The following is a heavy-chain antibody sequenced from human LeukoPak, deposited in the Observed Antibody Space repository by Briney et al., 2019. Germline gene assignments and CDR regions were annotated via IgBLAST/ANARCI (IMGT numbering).Heavy chain of an antibody. CDR3: ARIVGGSQDF. D-gene: IGHD3-16*02. CDR2: TYHRSRWYN. J-gene: IGHJ4*02. V-gene: IGHV6-1*01. CDR1: GDSVSSNSVA. Sequence: SQTLSLTCALSGDSVSSNSVAWNWIRQSPSRGLEWLGRTYHRSRWYNDYAVSVRGRITINPDTSKNQFSLQLKSVTPEDTAVYYCARIVGGSQDFWGQGTLVTVSS.